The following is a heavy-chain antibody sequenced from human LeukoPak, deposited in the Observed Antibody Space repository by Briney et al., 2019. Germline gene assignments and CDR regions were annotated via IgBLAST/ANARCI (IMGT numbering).Heavy chain of an antibody. CDR3: ARTYCSGGSCQHYYYYYYMDV. V-gene: IGHV1-2*02. D-gene: IGHD2-15*01. CDR1: GYTFTGYY. CDR2: INPNSGGT. J-gene: IGHJ6*03. Sequence: ASVKVSCKASGYTFTGYYMHWVRQAPGQGLEWRGWINPNSGGTNYAQKFQGRVTMTRDTSISTAYMELSRLRSDDTAVYYCARTYCSGGSCQHYYYYYYMDVWGKGTTVTVSS.